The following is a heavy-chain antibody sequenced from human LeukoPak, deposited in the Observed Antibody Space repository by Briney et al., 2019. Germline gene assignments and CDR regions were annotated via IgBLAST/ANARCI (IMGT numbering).Heavy chain of an antibody. CDR1: GGSISSYY. Sequence: SETLSLTCTVSGGSISSYYWSWIRQPPGKGLEWIGYICYSGSTNYNPSLKSRVTISVDKSKNQFSLKLSSVTAADTAVYYCARKTCDSSGLIPHPGVFDIWGQGTMVTVSS. D-gene: IGHD3-22*01. CDR2: ICYSGST. CDR3: ARKTCDSSGLIPHPGVFDI. V-gene: IGHV4-59*12. J-gene: IGHJ3*02.